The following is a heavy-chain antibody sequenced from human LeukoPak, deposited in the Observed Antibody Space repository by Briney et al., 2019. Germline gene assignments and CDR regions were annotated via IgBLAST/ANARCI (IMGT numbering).Heavy chain of an antibody. Sequence: GASVKVSCRASGYTFTSYDINWVRQATGQGLEWMGWMNPNSGNTGYAQKFQGRVTMTRNTSISTAYMELSSLRSEDTAVYYCARALLEGHNWFDPWGQGTLVTVSS. CDR3: ARALLEGHNWFDP. D-gene: IGHD1-1*01. CDR1: GYTFTSYD. V-gene: IGHV1-8*01. CDR2: MNPNSGNT. J-gene: IGHJ5*02.